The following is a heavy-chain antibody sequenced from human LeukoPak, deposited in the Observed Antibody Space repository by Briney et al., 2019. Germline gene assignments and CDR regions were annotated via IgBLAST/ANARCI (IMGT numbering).Heavy chain of an antibody. CDR3: ARGRGYSGYLYYFDY. CDR1: GFTFDDYG. D-gene: IGHD5-12*01. V-gene: IGHV3-20*01. J-gene: IGHJ4*02. CDR2: INWNGGST. Sequence: GGSLRLSCAASGFTFDDYGMSWVRQAPGKGLEWVSGINWNGGSTGYADSVKGRFTISRDNAENSLYLQMNSLRAEDTALYHCARGRGYSGYLYYFDYWGQGTLVTVSS.